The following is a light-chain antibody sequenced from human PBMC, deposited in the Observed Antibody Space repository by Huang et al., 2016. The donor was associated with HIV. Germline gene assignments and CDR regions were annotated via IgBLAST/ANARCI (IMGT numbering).Light chain of an antibody. CDR2: DAS. V-gene: IGKV3D-20*01. J-gene: IGKJ5*01. CDR1: QSVSSSY. CDR3: QQYGSSPST. Sequence: EIVLTQSPATLSLSPGESATLSCGASQSVSSSYLAWYQQKSGLAPRLLIYDASSRATGIPDRFSGSWSGTDFTLTISRLEPEDFAVYYCQQYGSSPSTFGQGTRLEIK.